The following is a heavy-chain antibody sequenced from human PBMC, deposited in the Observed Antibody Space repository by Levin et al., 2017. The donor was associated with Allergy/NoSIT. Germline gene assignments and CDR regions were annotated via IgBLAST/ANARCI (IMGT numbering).Heavy chain of an antibody. CDR1: GGSFSGYY. CDR3: ARNDCSSTSCYLDY. D-gene: IGHD2-2*01. J-gene: IGHJ4*02. CDR2: INHSGST. V-gene: IGHV4-34*01. Sequence: GSLRLSCAVYGGSFSGYYWSWIRQPPGKGLEWIGEINHSGSTNYNPSLKSRVTISVDTSKNQFSLKLSSVTAADTAVYYCARNDCSSTSCYLDYWGQGTLVTVSS.